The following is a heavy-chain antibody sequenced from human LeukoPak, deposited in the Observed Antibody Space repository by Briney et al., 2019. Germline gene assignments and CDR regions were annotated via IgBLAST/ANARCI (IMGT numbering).Heavy chain of an antibody. CDR2: ISWNSGSI. V-gene: IGHV3-9*01. Sequence: GGSLRLSCIASGFTFDDYAMHWVRQAPGKGLEWVSGISWNSGSIGYADSVKGRFTISRDNAKNSLYLQMNSLRAEDTALYYCARDVGWDYDAFDIWGQGTMVTVSS. J-gene: IGHJ3*02. CDR3: ARDVGWDYDAFDI. CDR1: GFTFDDYA. D-gene: IGHD6-19*01.